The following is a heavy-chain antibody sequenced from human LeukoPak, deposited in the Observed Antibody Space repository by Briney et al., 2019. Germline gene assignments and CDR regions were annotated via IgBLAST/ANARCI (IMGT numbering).Heavy chain of an antibody. CDR2: IYYGGST. V-gene: IGHV4-59*01. Sequence: KTSETLSLTCTVSGGSISSYHWSWIRQPPGRGLEWIGYIYYGGSTNYNPSLKSRVTISVDTSKNQFSLKLSSVTAADTAVYYCARSYCINADCYPFYWYFDLRGRGTLVTVSS. CDR3: ARSYCINADCYPFYWYFDL. D-gene: IGHD2-8*01. CDR1: GGSISSYH. J-gene: IGHJ2*01.